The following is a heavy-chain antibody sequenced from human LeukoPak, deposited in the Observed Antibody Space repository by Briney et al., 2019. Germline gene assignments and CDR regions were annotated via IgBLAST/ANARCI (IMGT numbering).Heavy chain of an antibody. CDR3: ARDYYDSSGQNWYFDL. D-gene: IGHD3-22*01. CDR1: GGSISSGGYS. CDR2: IYHSGST. Sequence: SETLPLTCAVSGGSISSGGYSWSWIRQPPGKGLEWIGYIYHSGSTYYNPSLKSRVTISVDRSKNQFSLKLSSVTAADTAVYYCARDYYDSSGQNWYFDLWGRGTLVTVSS. V-gene: IGHV4-30-2*01. J-gene: IGHJ2*01.